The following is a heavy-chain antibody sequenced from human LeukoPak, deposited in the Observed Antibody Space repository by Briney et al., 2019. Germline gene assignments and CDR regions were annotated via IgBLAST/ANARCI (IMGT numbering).Heavy chain of an antibody. CDR2: IKSKTDSGAT. D-gene: IGHD3-22*01. V-gene: IGHV3-15*01. J-gene: IGHJ4*02. Sequence: GGSLRLSCAASGFTFSNAWMSWFRQAPGKGLEWFGRIKSKTDSGATDYAAPVKGRFTISRDDSKNTLYLQMNSLKPEDTAVYYCTAITLTYYYDSSGLDYWGQGTLVTVSS. CDR3: TAITLTYYYDSSGLDY. CDR1: GFTFSNAW.